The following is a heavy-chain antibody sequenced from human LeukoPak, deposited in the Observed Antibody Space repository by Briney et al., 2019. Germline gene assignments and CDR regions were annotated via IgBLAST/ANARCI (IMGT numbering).Heavy chain of an antibody. CDR3: AKDRRRYCSSTSCYDFDY. V-gene: IGHV3-30*18. D-gene: IGHD2-2*01. CDR1: GFTFSSYC. J-gene: IGHJ4*02. CDR2: ISYDGSNK. Sequence: GRSLRLSCAASGFTFSSYCMHWVRQAPGKGLEWVAVISYDGSNKYYADAVKRRFTISRDNYKNTLYLQMNSLNAEDRAVYYCAKDRRRYCSSTSCYDFDYWGQGTLVTVSS.